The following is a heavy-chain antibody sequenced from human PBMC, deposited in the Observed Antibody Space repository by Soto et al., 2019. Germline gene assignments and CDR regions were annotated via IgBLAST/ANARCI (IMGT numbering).Heavy chain of an antibody. J-gene: IGHJ4*02. V-gene: IGHV3-66*01. CDR3: ARDYYDSGYFDY. CDR1: GFTVSSNY. D-gene: IGHD3-22*01. Sequence: EVQLVESGGGLVQPGGSLRLSCAASGFTVSSNYMSWVRQAPGKGLEWASVIYSGGSTYYADSVKGRFTISRDNSKNTLYLQMNSLRAEDTAVYYCARDYYDSGYFDYWGQGTLVTVSS. CDR2: IYSGGST.